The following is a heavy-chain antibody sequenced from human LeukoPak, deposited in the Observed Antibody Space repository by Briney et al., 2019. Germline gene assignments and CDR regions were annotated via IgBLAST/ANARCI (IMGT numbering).Heavy chain of an antibody. D-gene: IGHD3-22*01. V-gene: IGHV1-69*04. J-gene: IGHJ4*02. CDR2: IIPILGIA. Sequence: SVKVSCKASGGTFSSYAISWVRQAPGQGPEWMGRIIPILGIANYAQKFQGRVTITADKSTSTAYMELSSLRSEDTAVYYCARDHYYDSSGYYLDYWGQGTLVTVSS. CDR1: GGTFSSYA. CDR3: ARDHYYDSSGYYLDY.